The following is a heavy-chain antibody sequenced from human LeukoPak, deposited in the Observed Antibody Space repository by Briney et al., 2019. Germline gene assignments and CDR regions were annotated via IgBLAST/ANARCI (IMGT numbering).Heavy chain of an antibody. CDR1: GGSIRSYC. D-gene: IGHD3-3*01. CDR2: IYYSGST. CDR3: ARDRGYYDFWSGYYRSYYYYGMDV. V-gene: IGHV4-59*01. Sequence: SETLSLTCSVSGGSIRSYCWSWIRQPPGKGLEWIGYIYYSGSTNYNPSLKSRVTISVDTSKNQFSLKLSSVTAADTAVYYCARDRGYYDFWSGYYRSYYYYGMDVWGQGTTVTVSS. J-gene: IGHJ6*02.